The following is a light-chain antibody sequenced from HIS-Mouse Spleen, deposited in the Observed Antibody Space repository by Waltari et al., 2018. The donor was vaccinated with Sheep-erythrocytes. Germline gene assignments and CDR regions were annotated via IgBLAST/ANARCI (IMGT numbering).Light chain of an antibody. CDR3: CSYAGSYTV. Sequence: QSALTQPRSVSGSPGQSVTISCTGTSRAVGGYTYVSWYQQHPGKAPKLMIYDVSKRPSGVPDRFSGSKSGNTASLTISGLQAEDEADYYCCSYAGSYTVFGGGTKLTVL. J-gene: IGLJ2*01. CDR2: DVS. CDR1: SRAVGGYTY. V-gene: IGLV2-11*01.